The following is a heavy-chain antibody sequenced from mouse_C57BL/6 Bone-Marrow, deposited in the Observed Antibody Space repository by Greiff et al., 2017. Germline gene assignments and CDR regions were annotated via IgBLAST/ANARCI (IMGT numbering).Heavy chain of an antibody. CDR3: ANPYYGSSHYAMDY. Sequence: DVKLVESGGGLVKPGGSLKLSCAASGFTFSDYGMHWVRQAPEKGLEWVAYISSGSSTIYYADTVKGRFTISRDNAKNTLFLQMTSLRSEDTAMYYCANPYYGSSHYAMDYWGQGTSVTVSS. CDR2: ISSGSSTI. J-gene: IGHJ4*01. V-gene: IGHV5-17*01. D-gene: IGHD1-1*01. CDR1: GFTFSDYG.